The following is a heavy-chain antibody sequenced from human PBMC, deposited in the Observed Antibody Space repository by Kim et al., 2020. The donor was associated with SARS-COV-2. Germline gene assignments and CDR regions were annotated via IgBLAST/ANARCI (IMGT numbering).Heavy chain of an antibody. J-gene: IGHJ4*02. CDR2: TYYRSEWHS. Sequence: SQTLSLTCAISGDSVSSNTAAWNWIRQSPSRGLEWLGRTYYRSEWHSDYAVSVKSRISINPDTSKNQFSLQLNSVTPEDTALYFCTRGWGLRYWGQGILVTVSS. D-gene: IGHD3-16*01. CDR3: TRGWGLRY. V-gene: IGHV6-1*01. CDR1: GDSVSSNTAA.